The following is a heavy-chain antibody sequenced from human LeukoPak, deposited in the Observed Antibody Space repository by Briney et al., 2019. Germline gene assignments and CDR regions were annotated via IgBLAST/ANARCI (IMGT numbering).Heavy chain of an antibody. CDR3: ERDLIAVAGMGVGCDH. Sequence: GGSLRLSCAASGFTFTRYWMYWVRQAPGKGLEWVANIKQDGSEKYYVDSGKGRFTISRDNSNNSLYLQMNRLRAEGTAVYYCERDLIAVAGMGVGCDHWGQGTLVTVSS. CDR1: GFTFTRYW. V-gene: IGHV3-7*01. CDR2: IKQDGSEK. D-gene: IGHD6-19*01. J-gene: IGHJ4*02.